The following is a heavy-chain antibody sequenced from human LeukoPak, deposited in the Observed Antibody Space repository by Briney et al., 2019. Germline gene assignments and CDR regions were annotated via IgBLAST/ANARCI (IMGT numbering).Heavy chain of an antibody. D-gene: IGHD2-2*01. CDR1: GYTFTSYD. V-gene: IGHV1-8*03. CDR2: MNPNSGNT. Sequence: GASVKVSCKASGYTFTSYDINWVRQATGQGLEWMGWMNPNSGNTGYAQKFQGRVTITRNTSISTAYMELSSLRSEDTAVYYCARDGVGYQLLLVPNNWFDPWGQGTLVTVS. CDR3: ARDGVGYQLLLVPNNWFDP. J-gene: IGHJ5*02.